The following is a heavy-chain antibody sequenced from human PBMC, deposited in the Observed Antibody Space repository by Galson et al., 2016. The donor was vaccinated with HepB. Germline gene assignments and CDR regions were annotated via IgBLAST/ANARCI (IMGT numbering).Heavy chain of an antibody. V-gene: IGHV2-70*04. CDR1: GFSLSSSGMR. D-gene: IGHD3-10*01. Sequence: PALVKPTQTLTLTCTFSGFSLSSSGMRVSWIRQPPGKALEWLARIDWDDDKFYSTSLKSRLTISKDTSKNQVVLTMTNMDPVDTATYYCARSQFYYGSGNYGAWFDPWGQGTLVTVSS. CDR3: ARSQFYYGSGNYGAWFDP. CDR2: IDWDDDK. J-gene: IGHJ5*02.